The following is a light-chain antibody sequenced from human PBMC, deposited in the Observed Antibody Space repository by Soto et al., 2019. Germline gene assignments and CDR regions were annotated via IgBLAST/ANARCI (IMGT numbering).Light chain of an antibody. Sequence: QCVLTQPASGTASPGQSSSITYTGTRSDVGGYNYVSLYQQHPGKAPKLMIYDVSNRPSGVSNRFSGSKSGNTASLTISGLQAEDEADYYCSSYASSSTVVFGGGTKVTVL. CDR3: SSYASSSTVV. CDR2: DVS. CDR1: RSDVGGYNY. J-gene: IGLJ2*01. V-gene: IGLV2-14*01.